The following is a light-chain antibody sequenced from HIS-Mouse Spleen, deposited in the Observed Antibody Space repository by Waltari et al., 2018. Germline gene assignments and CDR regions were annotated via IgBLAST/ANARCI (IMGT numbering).Light chain of an antibody. V-gene: IGLV2-23*01. CDR1: SSDVGSYNL. CDR2: ERS. CDR3: CSYAGSSPYVV. J-gene: IGLJ2*01. Sequence: QSALTQPASVSGSPGQSITISCTGTSSDVGSYNLVSWYQQHPGKAPNLIIYERSKRPSGVSNRFSGSKYGNTASLTISGLQAEDEADYYCCSYAGSSPYVVFGGGTKLTVL.